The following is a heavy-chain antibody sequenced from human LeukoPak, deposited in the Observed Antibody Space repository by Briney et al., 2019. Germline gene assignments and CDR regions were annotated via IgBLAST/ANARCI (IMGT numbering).Heavy chain of an antibody. CDR3: ARNEDVAAAGDALVY. CDR2: IYYTGST. CDR1: GGSISRYY. D-gene: IGHD6-13*01. V-gene: IGHV4-59*01. Sequence: SETLSLTCTVSGGSISRYYWSWIRQPPGKGLEWIGYIYYTGSTNYNPSLKSRVTISIDTSKNQFSLNLNSVTAADTAVYYCARNEDVAAAGDALVYWGQGTLVTVSS. J-gene: IGHJ4*02.